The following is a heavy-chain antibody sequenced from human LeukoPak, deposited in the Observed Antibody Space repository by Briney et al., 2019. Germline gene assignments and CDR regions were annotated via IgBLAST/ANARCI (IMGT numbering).Heavy chain of an antibody. CDR1: GGSISSYY. CDR2: IYYSGST. D-gene: IGHD3-22*01. J-gene: IGHJ3*02. CDR3: ASTEPTMIVVVISSESAFDI. Sequence: SETLSLTCTVSGGSISSYYWSWLRQPPGKGLEWLGYIYYSGSTYYNPSLKSRVTISVDTSKNQFSLKLSSVTAADTAVYYCASTEPTMIVVVISSESAFDIWGQGTMVTVSS. V-gene: IGHV4-59*12.